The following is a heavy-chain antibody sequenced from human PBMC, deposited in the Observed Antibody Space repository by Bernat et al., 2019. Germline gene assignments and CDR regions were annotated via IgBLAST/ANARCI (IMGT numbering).Heavy chain of an antibody. CDR3: TKLNPFDC. CDR1: GFTFSNAW. J-gene: IGHJ4*02. D-gene: IGHD1-14*01. Sequence: EGQLVASGGGLVKPGESLRLSCAASGFTFSNAWMSWVRQAPGKGLEWVGRIKSKTDSGTADYAAPVKGRFTISRDDSENRLYLQMNSLKTEDTAVYYCTKLNPFDCWGQGTLVTVSS. CDR2: IKSKTDSGTA. V-gene: IGHV3-15*01.